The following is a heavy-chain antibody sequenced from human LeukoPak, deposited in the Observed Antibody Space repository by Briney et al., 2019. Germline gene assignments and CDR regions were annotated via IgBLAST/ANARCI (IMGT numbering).Heavy chain of an antibody. D-gene: IGHD2-21*02. J-gene: IGHJ4*02. CDR2: INTSDGGT. CDR3: AKDDGYCGCDCYSGVDY. Sequence: ASVKVSCKASGYMFTNYYMHGVRQAPGQGLEWMGVINTSDGGTSYAQKFQGRVTVTRDTSTSTVYMKLSSLRSEDTAVYYCAKDDGYCGCDCYSGVDYWGQGTLVTVSS. CDR1: GYMFTNYY. V-gene: IGHV1-46*01.